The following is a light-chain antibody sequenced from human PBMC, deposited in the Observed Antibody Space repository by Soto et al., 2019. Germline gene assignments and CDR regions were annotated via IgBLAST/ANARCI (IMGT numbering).Light chain of an antibody. J-gene: IGKJ1*01. CDR1: QNILRT. CDR2: GAS. CDR3: HQYNNWPPWT. V-gene: IGKV3D-15*01. Sequence: VMTQSPVTLSVSPGETATLSCKASQNILRTLAWYQQKPGQPPRLLIYGASTRVTGIPARFSGNGFGTEFTLTISSLQSEDFAVYYCHQYNNWPPWTFGQGTKVEV.